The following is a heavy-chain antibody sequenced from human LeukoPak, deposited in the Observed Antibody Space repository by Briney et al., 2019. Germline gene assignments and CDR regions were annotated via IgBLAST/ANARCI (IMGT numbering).Heavy chain of an antibody. CDR3: ARGRLGRLRSRAFDY. CDR2: INHSGST. J-gene: IGHJ4*02. CDR1: GGSFSGYY. D-gene: IGHD5-12*01. Sequence: SETLSLTCAVYGGSFSGYYWSWIRQPPGKGLEWIGEINHSGSTNYNPSLKSRVTISVDTSKNQFSLKLSSVTAADTAVYYCARGRLGRLRSRAFDYWGQGTLVTVSS. V-gene: IGHV4-34*01.